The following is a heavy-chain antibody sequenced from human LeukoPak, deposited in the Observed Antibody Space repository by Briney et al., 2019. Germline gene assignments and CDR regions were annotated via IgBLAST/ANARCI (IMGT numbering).Heavy chain of an antibody. CDR3: ARALAVASYFDY. V-gene: IGHV3-53*01. D-gene: IGHD6-19*01. CDR2: IYSGGST. Sequence: GGSLRLSCTASGFIVSSNSISWVRQAAGKGLEWVSVIYSGGSTYYADSVKGRFTISRDNSKNTLYLQMNSLRAEDTAVYYCARALAVASYFDYWGQGTLVTLPS. J-gene: IGHJ4*02. CDR1: GFIVSSNS.